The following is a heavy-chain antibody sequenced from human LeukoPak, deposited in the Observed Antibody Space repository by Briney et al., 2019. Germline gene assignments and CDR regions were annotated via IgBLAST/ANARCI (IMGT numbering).Heavy chain of an antibody. Sequence: GGSLRLSCAASGFTFSSYSMNWVRQAPGKGLEWVSGISWNSGSIGYADSVKGRFTISRDNAKNSLYLQMNSLRAEDTALYYCAKESLWFGIWGQGTLVTVSS. V-gene: IGHV3-9*01. J-gene: IGHJ4*02. CDR1: GFTFSSYS. CDR3: AKESLWFGI. CDR2: ISWNSGSI. D-gene: IGHD3-10*01.